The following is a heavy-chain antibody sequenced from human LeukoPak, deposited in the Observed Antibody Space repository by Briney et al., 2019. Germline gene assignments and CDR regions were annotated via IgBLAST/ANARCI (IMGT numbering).Heavy chain of an antibody. D-gene: IGHD3-10*01. Sequence: SETLSLTCTVSGYSISSGYYWGWIRQPPGRGLEWISTIYHSGSTYSSPSLTSRLTISVDTSKNQFSLKLNSVTAADTAVYYCARGLWFGELLSGPWGQGTLVTVSS. CDR3: ARGLWFGELLSGP. CDR2: IYHSGST. J-gene: IGHJ5*02. V-gene: IGHV4-38-2*02. CDR1: GYSISSGYY.